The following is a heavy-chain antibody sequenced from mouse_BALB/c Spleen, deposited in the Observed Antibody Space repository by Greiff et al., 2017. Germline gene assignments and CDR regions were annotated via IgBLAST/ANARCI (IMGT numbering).Heavy chain of an antibody. V-gene: IGHV2-6-5*01. Sequence: QVQLKESGPGLVAPSQSLSITCTVSGFSLTDYGVSWIRQPPGKGLEWLGVIWGGGSTYYNSALKSRLSISKDNSKSQVFLKMNSLQTDDTAMYYCAKHELARSTMITRGWYFDVWGAGTTVTVSS. CDR1: GFSLTDYG. J-gene: IGHJ1*01. D-gene: IGHD2-4*01. CDR3: AKHELARSTMITRGWYFDV. CDR2: IWGGGST.